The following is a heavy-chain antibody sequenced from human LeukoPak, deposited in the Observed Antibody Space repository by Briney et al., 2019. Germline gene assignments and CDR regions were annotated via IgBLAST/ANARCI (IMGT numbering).Heavy chain of an antibody. CDR2: ISTTRSTI. Sequence: GGSLRLSCAASGFTFSSYSMNWVRQAPGKGLEWVSYISTTRSTIYYAGSVKGRFTISRDNAKNTLYLQMNSLRAEDTAVYYCARDRAYYYDSSGYNPPGDYWGQGTLVTVSS. V-gene: IGHV3-48*04. J-gene: IGHJ4*02. CDR1: GFTFSSYS. D-gene: IGHD3-22*01. CDR3: ARDRAYYYDSSGYNPPGDY.